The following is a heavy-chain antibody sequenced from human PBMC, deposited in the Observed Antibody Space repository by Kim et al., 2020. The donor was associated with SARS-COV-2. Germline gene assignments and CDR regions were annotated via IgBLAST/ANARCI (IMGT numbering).Heavy chain of an antibody. CDR2: IYYSGST. Sequence: SETLSLTCTVSGGSISSGGYYWSWIRQHPGKGLEWIGYIYYSGSTYYNPSLKSRVTISVDTSKNQFSLKLSSVTAADTAVYYCARVRLSPRLLNYYYYGMDVWGQGTTVTVSS. CDR3: ARVRLSPRLLNYYYYGMDV. V-gene: IGHV4-31*03. CDR1: GGSISSGGYY. J-gene: IGHJ6*02. D-gene: IGHD2-15*01.